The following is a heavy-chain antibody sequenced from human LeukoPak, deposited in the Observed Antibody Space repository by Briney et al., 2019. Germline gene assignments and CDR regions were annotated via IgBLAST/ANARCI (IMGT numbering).Heavy chain of an antibody. V-gene: IGHV3-30*18. CDR3: AKARGYSYGDY. J-gene: IGHJ4*02. CDR1: GFTFSSYG. Sequence: GRSLRLSCAASGFTFSSYGMHWVRQAPGKGLEWVAVISYDGSNKYYADSVKGRFTISRDNSKNTLYLQMNSLRAEDTAVYYCAKARGYSYGDYWGQGTLVTVSS. CDR2: ISYDGSNK. D-gene: IGHD5-18*01.